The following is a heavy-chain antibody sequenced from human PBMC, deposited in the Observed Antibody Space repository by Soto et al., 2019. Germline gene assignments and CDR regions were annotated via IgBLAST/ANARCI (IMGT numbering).Heavy chain of an antibody. Sequence: QMQLVQSGPEVKKPGTSVKVSCKASGFTFTSSAVQWVRQARGQRLEWIGWIVVGSGNTNYAQKFQERVTITRDMSTSTAYLELSSLRPEDTAVYYCAAVGSGWYRGGYWGQGTLVTVSS. CDR1: GFTFTSSA. V-gene: IGHV1-58*01. CDR2: IVVGSGNT. J-gene: IGHJ4*02. D-gene: IGHD6-19*01. CDR3: AAVGSGWYRGGY.